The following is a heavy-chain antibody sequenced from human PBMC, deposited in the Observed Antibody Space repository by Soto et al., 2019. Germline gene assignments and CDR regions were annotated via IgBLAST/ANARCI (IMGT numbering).Heavy chain of an antibody. Sequence: PGGSLRLACAASGVTFSSYAMSWVRQAPGKGLEWVSAISGSGGSPYYADSVKGRFTVSRDTSQNTLYLHMHSLSVEDTAVYYGATARCWSDPGAGLASALEIWGQGTMVTVSS. CDR3: ATARCWSDPGAGLASALEI. CDR2: ISGSGGSP. CDR1: GVTFSSYA. D-gene: IGHD3-3*01. J-gene: IGHJ4*01. V-gene: IGHV3-23*01.